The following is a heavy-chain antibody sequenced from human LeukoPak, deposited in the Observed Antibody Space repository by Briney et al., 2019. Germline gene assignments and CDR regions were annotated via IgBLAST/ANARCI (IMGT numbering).Heavy chain of an antibody. CDR2: ISYDGSNK. CDR1: GFTFSNYA. Sequence: GGSLRLSCAASGFTFSNYAMHWVRQDPGKGLEWVAVISYDGSNKYYADSVKGRFTISRDNSKNTLYLQMNSLRAEDTAVYSCARDAGSGRGTFDIWGQGTMVTVSS. D-gene: IGHD2-15*01. CDR3: ARDAGSGRGTFDI. J-gene: IGHJ3*02. V-gene: IGHV3-30*04.